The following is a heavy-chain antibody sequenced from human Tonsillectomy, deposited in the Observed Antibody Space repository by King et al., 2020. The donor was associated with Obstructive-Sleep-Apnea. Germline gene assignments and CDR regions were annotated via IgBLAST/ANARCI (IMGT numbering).Heavy chain of an antibody. CDR3: ARRGYSNYPLLGGGWGPRSGDWGMDV. V-gene: IGHV1-69*01. Sequence: QLVQSGAEVKKPGSSVKVSCKASGGTFSSYAISWVRQAPGQGLEWMGGIIPIFGTANYAQKFQGRVTITADESTSTAYMELSSLRSEDTAVYYCARRGYSNYPLLGGGWGPRSGDWGMDVWGQGTTVTVSS. D-gene: IGHD4-11*01. CDR1: GGTFSSYA. CDR2: IIPIFGTA. J-gene: IGHJ6*02.